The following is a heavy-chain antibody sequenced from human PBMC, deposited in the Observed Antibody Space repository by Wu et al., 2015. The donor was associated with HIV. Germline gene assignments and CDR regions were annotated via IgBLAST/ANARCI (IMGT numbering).Heavy chain of an antibody. CDR1: GYTFTSYY. CDR2: INPSGGST. J-gene: IGHJ4*02. V-gene: IGHV1-46*01. D-gene: IGHD4-23*01. CDR3: ARDKTTVDKPEGGSFDY. Sequence: QVQLVQSGAEVKKPGASVKVSCKASGYTFTSYYMHWVRQAPGQGLEWMGIINPSGGSTSYAQKFQGRVTMTRDTSTSTVYMELSSLRSEDTAVYYCARDKTTVDKPEGGSFDYVGPGNAWSPSPQ.